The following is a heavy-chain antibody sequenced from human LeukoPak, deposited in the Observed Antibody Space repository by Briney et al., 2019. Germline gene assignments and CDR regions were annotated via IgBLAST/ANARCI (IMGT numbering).Heavy chain of an antibody. CDR2: ISWNSGSI. CDR1: GFTFDDYA. V-gene: IGHV3-9*01. D-gene: IGHD1-1*01. J-gene: IGHJ4*02. CDR3: AKDISDSWNSFDY. Sequence: GGSLRLSCAASGFTFDDYAMHWVRQAPGKGLEWVSGISWNSGSIGYADSVKGRFTIFRDNAKNSLYLQMNSLRAEDTALYYCAKDISDSWNSFDYWGQGTLVTVSS.